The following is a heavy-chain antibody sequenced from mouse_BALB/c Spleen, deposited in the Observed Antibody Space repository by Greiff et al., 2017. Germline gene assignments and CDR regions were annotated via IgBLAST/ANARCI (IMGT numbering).Heavy chain of an antibody. D-gene: IGHD3-2*01. CDR2: ISSGGGST. CDR3: ARHDRYSFDY. V-gene: IGHV5-12-1*01. Sequence: DVMLVESGGGLVQPGGSMKLSCAASGFAFSSYDMSWVRQTPEKRLEWVAYISSGGGSTYYPDTVKGRFTISRDNAKNTLYLQMSSLKSEDTAMYYCARHDRYSFDYWGQGTTLTVSS. J-gene: IGHJ2*01. CDR1: GFAFSSYD.